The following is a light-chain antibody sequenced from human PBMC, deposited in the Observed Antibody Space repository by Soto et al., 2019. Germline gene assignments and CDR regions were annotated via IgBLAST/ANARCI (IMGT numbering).Light chain of an antibody. J-gene: IGLJ2*01. V-gene: IGLV2-14*01. CDR1: SSDIGGYNS. CDR2: EVS. CDR3: SSYTSSNTVV. Sequence: QPASVSGSPGQSVTISCSGTSSDIGGYNSVSWYQQHPGKAPKLMIYEVSNRPSGVSNRFSGSKSGNTASLTISGLHAEDEADYYCSSYTSSNTVVFGGGTKLTVL.